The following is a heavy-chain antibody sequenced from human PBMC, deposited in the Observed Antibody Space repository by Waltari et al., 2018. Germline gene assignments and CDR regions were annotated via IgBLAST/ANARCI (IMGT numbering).Heavy chain of an antibody. Sequence: QLHLQESGPGLVKPSATLSLTCSVSGGSIPHNRHYWGWIRQPPGKGLEWAATISYTGATYNNPSLKSRVTISGDTSKNQFSLKLNSVTAADTAVYYCATYVGASIGTAAFDVWGQGTMVTVSS. CDR3: ATYVGASIGTAAFDV. CDR1: GGSIPHNRHY. D-gene: IGHD3-16*01. J-gene: IGHJ3*01. V-gene: IGHV4-39*01. CDR2: ISYTGAT.